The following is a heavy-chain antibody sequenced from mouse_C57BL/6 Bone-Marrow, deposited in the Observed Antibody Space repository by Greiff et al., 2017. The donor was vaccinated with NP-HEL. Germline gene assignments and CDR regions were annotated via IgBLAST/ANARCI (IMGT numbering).Heavy chain of an antibody. CDR3: ATPPHEGSSYDFFVY. V-gene: IGHV5-6*01. CDR2: ISSGGSYT. Sequence: EVKLVESGGDLVKPGGSLKLSCAASGFTFSSYGMSWVRQTPDKRLEWVATISSGGSYTYYPDSVKGRFTISRDNAKNTLYLQMSSLKSEDTAMYYCATPPHEGSSYDFFVYGGKGTLVTV. J-gene: IGHJ3*01. CDR1: GFTFSSYG. D-gene: IGHD1-1*01.